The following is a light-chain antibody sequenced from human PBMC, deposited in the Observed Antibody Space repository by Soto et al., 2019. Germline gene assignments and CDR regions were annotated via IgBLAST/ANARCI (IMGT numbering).Light chain of an antibody. V-gene: IGLV2-14*01. CDR2: DVS. CDR3: SSYTSSITLGDYG. J-gene: IGLJ1*01. CDR1: SSDVGGYNY. Sequence: QSALTQPASVSGSPGQSITISCTGTSSDVGGYNYVSWYQQHPGKSPKLMIYDVSHRPSGVSNRFSGSKSGNTDSLTISGLQAEDEADYYCSSYTSSITLGDYGFGTGPKVTVL.